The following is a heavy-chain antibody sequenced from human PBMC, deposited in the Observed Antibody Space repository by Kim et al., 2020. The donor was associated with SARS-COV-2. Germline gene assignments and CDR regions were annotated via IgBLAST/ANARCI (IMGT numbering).Heavy chain of an antibody. CDR2: INHSGST. J-gene: IGHJ6*02. Sequence: SETLSLTCAVYGGSFSGYYWSWIRQPPGKGLEWIGEINHSGSTNYNPSLKSRVTISVDTSKNQFSLKLSSVTAADTAVYYCARSGPTHVDIAAAGSYGMDVWGQGTTVTVSS. CDR3: ARSGPTHVDIAAAGSYGMDV. V-gene: IGHV4-34*01. CDR1: GGSFSGYY. D-gene: IGHD6-13*01.